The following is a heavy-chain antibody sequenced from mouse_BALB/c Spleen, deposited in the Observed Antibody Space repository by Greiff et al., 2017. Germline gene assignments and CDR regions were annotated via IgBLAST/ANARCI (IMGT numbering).Heavy chain of an antibody. Sequence: EVQRVESGGDLVKPGGSLKLSCAASGFTFSSYGMSWVRQTPDKRLEWVATISSGGSYTYYPDSVKGRFTISRDNAKNTLYLQMSSLKSEDTAMYYCAGATMITLYYFDYWGQGTTLTVSS. D-gene: IGHD2-4*01. CDR1: GFTFSSYG. J-gene: IGHJ2*01. V-gene: IGHV5-6*01. CDR3: AGATMITLYYFDY. CDR2: ISSGGSYT.